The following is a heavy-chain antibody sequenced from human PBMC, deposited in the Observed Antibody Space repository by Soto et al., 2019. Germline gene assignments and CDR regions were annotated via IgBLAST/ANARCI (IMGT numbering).Heavy chain of an antibody. CDR2: MSYDGSNE. CDR3: AKDGSHNFDY. D-gene: IGHD1-26*01. V-gene: IGHV3-30*18. J-gene: IGHJ4*02. CDR1: GFTCSHYA. Sequence: QVKLVESGGGVVQPGRSLRLSCAASGFTCSHYAMHWVRRAPGKGLEWVALMSYDGSNEYYADSVKGRFTISRDNSKNTLYLQMNSPRAEDTAVYYCAKDGSHNFDYWGQGTLVTVSS.